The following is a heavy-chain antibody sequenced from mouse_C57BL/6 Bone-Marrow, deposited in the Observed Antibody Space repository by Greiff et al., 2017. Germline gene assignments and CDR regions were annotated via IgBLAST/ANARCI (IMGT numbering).Heavy chain of an antibody. Sequence: QVQLQQPGAELVMPGASVKLSCKASGYTFTSYWMHWVKQRPGQGLEWIGEIDPSDSYTNYNQKFKGKSTLTVDKSSSTAYMQLSSLTSEDSAVYYCARTAVVYWYFDVWGTGTTVTV. D-gene: IGHD1-1*01. CDR2: IDPSDSYT. CDR3: ARTAVVYWYFDV. CDR1: GYTFTSYW. V-gene: IGHV1-69*01. J-gene: IGHJ1*03.